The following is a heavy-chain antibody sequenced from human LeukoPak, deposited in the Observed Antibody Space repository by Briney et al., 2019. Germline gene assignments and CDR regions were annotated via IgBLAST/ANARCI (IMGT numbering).Heavy chain of an antibody. Sequence: SETLPLTCTVSGGSISSYYGSWIRQRAGKGLVWSGRIYTSGSTNYNPSLKSRVTMSVDTSKNQFSLKLSSVTAADTAVYYCARVLGYYYYMDVWGKGTTVTVSS. J-gene: IGHJ6*03. CDR2: IYTSGST. V-gene: IGHV4-4*07. CDR3: ARVLGYYYYMDV. D-gene: IGHD3-16*01. CDR1: GGSISSYY.